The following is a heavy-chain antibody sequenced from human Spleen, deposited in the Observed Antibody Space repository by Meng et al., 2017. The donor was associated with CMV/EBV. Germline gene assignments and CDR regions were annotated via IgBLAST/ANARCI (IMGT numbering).Heavy chain of an antibody. V-gene: IGHV3-23*03. CDR2: VYRDGSTT. Sequence: GESLKISCAASGFTFSSYSMNWVRQAPGKGLEWVSIVYRDGSTTYNVDSVKGRFTISRDNSKNTLYLQMNSLRAEDTAIYYCAKVEARGERSDYYPYGMDVWGQGTTVTVSS. CDR1: GFTFSSYS. J-gene: IGHJ6*02. CDR3: AKVEARGERSDYYPYGMDV. D-gene: IGHD3-16*01.